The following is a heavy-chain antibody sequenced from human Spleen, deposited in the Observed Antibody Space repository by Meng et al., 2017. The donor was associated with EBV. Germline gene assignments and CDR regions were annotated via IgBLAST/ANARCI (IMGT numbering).Heavy chain of an antibody. Sequence: QVRRPQWGRGLLDPSESLALPCAVYGASLRGLYWSWIRQAPGKGLEWIGEIKDTGSTNYNLSLKGRVTISVDKSNNQFSLKLTSVTAADTAVYHCARFYTYGDVPSEADSWGQGNLVTVSS. D-gene: IGHD4-17*01. CDR3: ARFYTYGDVPSEADS. CDR1: GASLRGLY. V-gene: IGHV4-34*01. CDR2: IKDTGST. J-gene: IGHJ4*02.